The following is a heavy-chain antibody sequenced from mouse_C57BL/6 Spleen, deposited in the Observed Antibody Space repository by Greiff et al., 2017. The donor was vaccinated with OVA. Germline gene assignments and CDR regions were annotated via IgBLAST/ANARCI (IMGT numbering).Heavy chain of an antibody. J-gene: IGHJ3*01. CDR3: ARSGGDYDREAWFAY. Sequence: VQLQQSGPVLVKPGASVKMSCKASGYTFTDYYMNWVKQSHGKSLEWIGVINPYNGGTSSNQKFKGKATLTVDKSSSTAYMELNSLTSEDSAVYYCARSGGDYDREAWFAYWGQGTLVTVSA. CDR1: GYTFTDYY. D-gene: IGHD2-4*01. CDR2: INPYNGGT. V-gene: IGHV1-19*01.